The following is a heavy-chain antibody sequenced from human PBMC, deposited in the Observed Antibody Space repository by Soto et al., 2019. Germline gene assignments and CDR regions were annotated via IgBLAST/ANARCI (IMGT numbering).Heavy chain of an antibody. V-gene: IGHV1-69*02. D-gene: IGHD2-8*02. CDR3: ARSLGLCTGSGCRDY. CDR2: IIPIRDIA. CDR1: GGNLNTYT. J-gene: IGHJ4*02. Sequence: QVQLLQSGTEVKKPGSSAKVSCRASGGNLNTYTISWVRQAPGQGLEWLGRIIPIRDIASYAQKFQGRVNITADKSTNTVYMELSSLRSEDTAVYFCARSLGLCTGSGCRDYWGQGTLVSVSP.